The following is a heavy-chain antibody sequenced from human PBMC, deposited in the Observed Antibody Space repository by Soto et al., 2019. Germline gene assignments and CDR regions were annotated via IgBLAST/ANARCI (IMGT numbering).Heavy chain of an antibody. D-gene: IGHD2-15*01. CDR3: ARDPGYCSGGACEYYFDY. CDR1: GFTFSSYS. J-gene: IGHJ4*02. V-gene: IGHV3-48*02. CDR2: INSRSSNR. Sequence: GGSLRLSCAASGFTFSSYSMNWARQAPGKGLEWVSYINSRSSNRYYADSVKGRFTISRDNARNSLYLQMNSLRDEDTAVYHCARDPGYCSGGACEYYFDYWGQGTLVTVSS.